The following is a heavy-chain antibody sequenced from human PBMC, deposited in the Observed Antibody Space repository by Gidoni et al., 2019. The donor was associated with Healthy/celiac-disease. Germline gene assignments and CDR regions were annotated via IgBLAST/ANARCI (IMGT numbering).Heavy chain of an antibody. CDR2: ISSDGSNK. D-gene: IGHD6-13*01. V-gene: IGHV3-30*03. CDR1: GFTFSSYG. Sequence: QVQLVESGGGVVQPGRSLRLSCAASGFTFSSYGMHWVRQAPGKGLEWVAVISSDGSNKYYTEAVKGRFTIFRDNSKNTLYLQMNSLRPEDTAVYYCARDGAAAPSGYWGQGTLVTVSS. CDR3: ARDGAAAPSGY. J-gene: IGHJ4*02.